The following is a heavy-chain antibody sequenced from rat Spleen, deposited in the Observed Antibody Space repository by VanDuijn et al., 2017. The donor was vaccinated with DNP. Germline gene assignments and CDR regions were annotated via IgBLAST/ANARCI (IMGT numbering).Heavy chain of an antibody. J-gene: IGHJ2*01. CDR2: INYDGSNT. CDR1: GFTFSDYA. V-gene: IGHV5-17*01. Sequence: EVQLVESGGGLVQPGNSLKLSCAASGFTFSDYALAWVRQSPKKGLEWVATINYDGSNTYYRDSVKGRFTGSRDNAKSTLYLQMDSLRSEETATYYCAKAGGYSPWYFDYWGQGVMVTVSS. CDR3: AKAGGYSPWYFDY. D-gene: IGHD1-11*01.